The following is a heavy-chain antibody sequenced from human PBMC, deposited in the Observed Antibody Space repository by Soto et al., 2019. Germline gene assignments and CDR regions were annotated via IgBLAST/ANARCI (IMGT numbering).Heavy chain of an antibody. Sequence: SETLSLTCTVSGGSISSGGYYWSWIRQHPGKGLEWIGYIYYSGSTYYNPSLKSRVTISVDTSKNQFSLKLSSVTAADTAVYYCARGTWLAESRGHTFAEYFQHWGQGTLVTVSS. J-gene: IGHJ1*01. D-gene: IGHD3-10*01. CDR3: ARGTWLAESRGHTFAEYFQH. CDR1: GGSISSGGYY. CDR2: IYYSGST. V-gene: IGHV4-31*03.